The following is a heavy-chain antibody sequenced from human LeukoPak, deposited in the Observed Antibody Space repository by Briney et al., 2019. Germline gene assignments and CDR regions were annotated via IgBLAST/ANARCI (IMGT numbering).Heavy chain of an antibody. J-gene: IGHJ4*02. CDR1: GFSFSAYS. D-gene: IGHD2/OR15-2a*01. V-gene: IGHV3-30*04. Sequence: GGSLRLSCGASGFSFSAYSMHWVRQAPGKGLEWVAVISYDGTNKYYADSVKGRFTISRDNSKYTLYLQMNSLSAEDTAVYYCARDFYDYWGQGTLVTVSS. CDR2: ISYDGTNK. CDR3: ARDFYDY.